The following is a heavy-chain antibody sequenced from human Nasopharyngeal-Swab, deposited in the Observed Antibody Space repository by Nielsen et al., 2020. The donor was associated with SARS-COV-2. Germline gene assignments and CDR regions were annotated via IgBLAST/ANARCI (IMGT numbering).Heavy chain of an antibody. J-gene: IGHJ6*02. CDR3: ARVALGSYLRGRGMDV. D-gene: IGHD3-16*02. Sequence: SETLSLTCTVSNGSINSYYWSWIRQPPGKGLEWIVYTYFRGSTSYNPSLKSRVNMSVDTSKNQFSLNLTSVTAADTAVYYCARVALGSYLRGRGMDVWGQGTTVTVSS. CDR2: TYFRGST. V-gene: IGHV4-59*13. CDR1: NGSINSYY.